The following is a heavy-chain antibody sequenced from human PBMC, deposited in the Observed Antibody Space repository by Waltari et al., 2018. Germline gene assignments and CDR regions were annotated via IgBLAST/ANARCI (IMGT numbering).Heavy chain of an antibody. Sequence: QVQLVQSGAEVKKPGASVKVSCKASGYTFTGYYMHWVRQAPGQGLEWMGRINPNSGCTNYAQKVQGRVTMTRDTSISTAYIELSSLRSDDTAVYYGARALPPSIVVVINGMDVWGQGTTVTVSS. CDR1: GYTFTGYY. D-gene: IGHD3-22*01. CDR2: INPNSGCT. V-gene: IGHV1-2*06. J-gene: IGHJ6*02. CDR3: ARALPPSIVVVINGMDV.